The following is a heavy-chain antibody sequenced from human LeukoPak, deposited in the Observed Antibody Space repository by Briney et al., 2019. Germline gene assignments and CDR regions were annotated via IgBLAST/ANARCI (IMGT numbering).Heavy chain of an antibody. D-gene: IGHD4-11*01. CDR2: IYYSGST. CDR3: ARGGRLQGYYYGMDV. CDR1: GGSISSSSYY. J-gene: IGHJ6*02. V-gene: IGHV4-39*07. Sequence: SQTLSLTCTVSGGSISSSSYYWGWIRQPPGKGLEWIGSIYYSGSTYYNPSLKSRVTISVDKSKNQFSLKLSSVTAADTAVYYCARGGRLQGYYYGMDVWGQGTTVTVSS.